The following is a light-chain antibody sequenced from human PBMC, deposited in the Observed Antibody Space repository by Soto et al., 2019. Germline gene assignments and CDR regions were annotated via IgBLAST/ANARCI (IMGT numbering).Light chain of an antibody. CDR2: AAP. J-gene: IGKJ1*01. CDR1: QTISGN. Sequence: DIQMTQSPSSLSASVGDRVTISCRASQTISGNLNWYQQKPGKAPKVVIYAAPSLQSGVPSRFTGSGSGTDFTLTISSLQPEDFATYYCQQSDSSPWTFGQGTKVDIK. CDR3: QQSDSSPWT. V-gene: IGKV1-39*01.